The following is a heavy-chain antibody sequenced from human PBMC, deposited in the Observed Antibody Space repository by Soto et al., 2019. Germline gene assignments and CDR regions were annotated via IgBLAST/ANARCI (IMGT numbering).Heavy chain of an antibody. J-gene: IGHJ6*02. V-gene: IGHV3-9*01. CDR1: GFTLDAYA. D-gene: IGHD3-16*01. CDR2: INWNSGSI. CDR3: AKEKGFGGVRKGMDV. Sequence: EVQLVESGGGLVQPGRSLRLSCAASGFTLDAYAMHWVRQAPGKGLEWVSGINWNSGSIGYADSVKGRFTISRDNAKNSLYLQMNSLRTEDTALYYCAKEKGFGGVRKGMDVWGQGTTVTVSS.